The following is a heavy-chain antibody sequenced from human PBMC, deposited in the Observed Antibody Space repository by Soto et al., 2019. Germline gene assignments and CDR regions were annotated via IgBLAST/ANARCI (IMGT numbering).Heavy chain of an antibody. Sequence: GGSLRLSCAASGFTFSSYAMSWVRQAPGKGLEWVSAISGSGGSTYYADSVKGRFTISRDNSKNTLYLQMNSLRAEDTAVYYCAKDSSSSWYWTYIDYWGQGTLVTVSS. CDR2: ISGSGGST. V-gene: IGHV3-23*01. CDR1: GFTFSSYA. J-gene: IGHJ4*02. CDR3: AKDSSSSWYWTYIDY. D-gene: IGHD6-13*01.